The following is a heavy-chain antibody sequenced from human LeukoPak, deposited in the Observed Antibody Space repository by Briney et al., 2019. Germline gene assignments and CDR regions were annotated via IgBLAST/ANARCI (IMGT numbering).Heavy chain of an antibody. CDR2: ISYDGSNK. Sequence: GGSLRLSCGASGFNFGSYGMYWVRQAPGKGLEWVAGISYDGSNKYYADSVKGRFTISRDNSKNTLYLKMNRLRAEDTAVYYCAGGGGRDGYNFCYFDYWGQGTLVTVSS. CDR3: AGGGGRDGYNFCYFDY. V-gene: IGHV3-30*03. J-gene: IGHJ4*02. CDR1: GFNFGSYG. D-gene: IGHD5-24*01.